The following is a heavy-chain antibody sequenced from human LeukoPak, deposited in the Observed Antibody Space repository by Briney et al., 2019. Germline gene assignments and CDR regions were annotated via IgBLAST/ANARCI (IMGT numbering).Heavy chain of an antibody. Sequence: GGSLRLSCAASGFTFSSYAMSWVRQAPGKGLEWVSAISGSGGSTYYADSVKGRFTICRDNSKNTMYLQMNSLRAEDTAVYYCATMVRGATGWFDPWGQGTLVTVSS. CDR3: ATMVRGATGWFDP. CDR1: GFTFSSYA. D-gene: IGHD3-10*01. V-gene: IGHV3-23*01. J-gene: IGHJ5*02. CDR2: ISGSGGST.